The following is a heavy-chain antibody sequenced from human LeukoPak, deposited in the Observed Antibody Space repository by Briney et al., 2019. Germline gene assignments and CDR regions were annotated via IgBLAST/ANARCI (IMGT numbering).Heavy chain of an antibody. CDR2: INHSGST. CDR1: GGSFSGYY. Sequence: SETLSLTCVVYGGSFSGYYWSWIRQPPGKGLEWIGEINHSGSTNYNPSLKSRVTISVDTSKNQFSLKLRSVTAADTAVYYCARGSGYDFLNGYLVAPRSIDYWGQGALVTVSS. J-gene: IGHJ4*02. V-gene: IGHV4-34*01. CDR3: ARGSGYDFLNGYLVAPRSIDY. D-gene: IGHD3-3*01.